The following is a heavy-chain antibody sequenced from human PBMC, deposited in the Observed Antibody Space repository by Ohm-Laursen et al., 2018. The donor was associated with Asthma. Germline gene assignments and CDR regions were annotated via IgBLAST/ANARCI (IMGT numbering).Heavy chain of an antibody. CDR2: ISYDGSNK. Sequence: SLRLSCAASGFTFSSYAMHWVRQAPGKGLEWVAVISYDGSNKYYADSVKGRFTISRDNSKNTLYLQMNSLRAEDTAVYYCAKDRSGSYYVLDYWGQGTLVTVSS. J-gene: IGHJ4*02. D-gene: IGHD1-26*01. CDR1: GFTFSSYA. V-gene: IGHV3-30-3*01. CDR3: AKDRSGSYYVLDY.